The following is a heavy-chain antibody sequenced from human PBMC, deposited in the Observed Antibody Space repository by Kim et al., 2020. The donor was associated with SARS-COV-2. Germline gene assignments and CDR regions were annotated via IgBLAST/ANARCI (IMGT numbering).Heavy chain of an antibody. CDR2: MNPSGGNT. Sequence: ASVKVSCKPSGFTFTSYYLHWVRQAPAQGLEWMGVMNPSGGNTKYAQKFQGRVTMTRDASTSTIYLELSSLSPEDTAVYYCARVSYDFASGIYYTSPSFDYWGQGTLVTVSS. V-gene: IGHV1-46*01. D-gene: IGHD3-10*01. CDR1: GFTFTSYY. J-gene: IGHJ4*02. CDR3: ARVSYDFASGIYYTSPSFDY.